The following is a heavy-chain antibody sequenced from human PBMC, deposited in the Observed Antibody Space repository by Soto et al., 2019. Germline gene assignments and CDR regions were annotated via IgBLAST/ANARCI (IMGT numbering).Heavy chain of an antibody. Sequence: GGSLRLSCAASGFTFSSYAMSWVRQAPGKGLEWVSAISGSGGSTYYADSVKGRFTISRDNSKNTLYLQMNSLRAEDTAVYYCAKDWDVYGDYGEYFQHWGQGTLVTVSS. CDR1: GFTFSSYA. CDR2: ISGSGGST. CDR3: AKDWDVYGDYGEYFQH. J-gene: IGHJ1*01. V-gene: IGHV3-23*01. D-gene: IGHD4-17*01.